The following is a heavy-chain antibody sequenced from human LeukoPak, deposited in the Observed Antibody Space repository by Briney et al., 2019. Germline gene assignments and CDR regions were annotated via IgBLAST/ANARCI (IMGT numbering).Heavy chain of an antibody. J-gene: IGHJ4*02. CDR1: GSTFTSCN. V-gene: IGHV1-46*01. D-gene: IGHD2-15*01. Sequence: GASVKVSCKASGSTFTSCNMHWDRQAPGQGLERMGIINPSGGSTSNAQKSQGRVTMPRDTSSSTVYMELSSLRSDDTAVYYCARDLCSGGSCYSVGIDYWGQGALFTVSS. CDR2: INPSGGST. CDR3: ARDLCSGGSCYSVGIDY.